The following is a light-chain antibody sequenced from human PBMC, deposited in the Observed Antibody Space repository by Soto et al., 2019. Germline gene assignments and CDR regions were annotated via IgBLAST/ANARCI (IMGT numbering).Light chain of an antibody. Sequence: QTVVTQPASVSGSPGQSITISCTGASSDVGSYKLVAWYQQHPGKAPKLMIYEATKRPSGVSNRFSGSQSGNTASLTISGLQAEDEADYYCCSYAASDLVFGGGTKLTVL. CDR1: SSDVGSYKL. J-gene: IGLJ2*01. V-gene: IGLV2-23*01. CDR2: EAT. CDR3: CSYAASDLV.